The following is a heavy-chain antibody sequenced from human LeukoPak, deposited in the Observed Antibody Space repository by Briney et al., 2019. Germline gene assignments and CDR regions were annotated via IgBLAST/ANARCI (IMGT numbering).Heavy chain of an antibody. CDR2: IRYDGGNK. V-gene: IGHV3-30*02. CDR1: EFTFSTYG. CDR3: VKRIVVADKFDY. Sequence: PGGSLRLSCVASEFTFSTYGMNWVRQAPGKGLEWVASIRYDGGNKYYADSVKGRFTISRDNSKNTLYLQMDSLRVEDTAVYYCVKRIVVADKFDYWGQGSLVTVSP. J-gene: IGHJ4*02. D-gene: IGHD6-19*01.